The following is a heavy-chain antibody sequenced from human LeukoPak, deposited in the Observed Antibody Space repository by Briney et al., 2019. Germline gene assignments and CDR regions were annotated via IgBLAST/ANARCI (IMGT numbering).Heavy chain of an antibody. CDR2: INHSGST. D-gene: IGHD6-6*01. Sequence: SETLSLTCAVYGGFFSGYYWSWIRQPPGKGLEWIGEINHSGSTNYNPSLKSRVTISVDTSKNQFSLKLSSVTAADTAVYYCAREGYSSSSNWGQGTLVTVSS. V-gene: IGHV4-34*01. J-gene: IGHJ4*02. CDR3: AREGYSSSSN. CDR1: GGFFSGYY.